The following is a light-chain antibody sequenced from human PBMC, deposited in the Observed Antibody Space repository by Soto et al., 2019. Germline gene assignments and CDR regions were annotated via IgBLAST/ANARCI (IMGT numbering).Light chain of an antibody. Sequence: QSALTQPASVSGSPGQSVTISCTGSSSDVGGYNYVSWYQQHPGKAPKLMIYDVSNRPSGVSNRFSGSKSGNTASLTISGLQAEDDADYYCSSYTSSSTWLFGGGTKVTVL. CDR1: SSDVGGYNY. CDR3: SSYTSSSTWL. J-gene: IGLJ3*02. CDR2: DVS. V-gene: IGLV2-14*01.